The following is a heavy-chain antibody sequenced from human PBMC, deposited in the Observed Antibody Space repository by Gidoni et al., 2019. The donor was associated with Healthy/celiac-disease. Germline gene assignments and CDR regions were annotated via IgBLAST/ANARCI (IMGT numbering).Heavy chain of an antibody. CDR2: INHSGST. J-gene: IGHJ4*02. CDR3: ARGLEPYYYFDY. CDR1: GGSFSGYY. V-gene: IGHV4-34*01. Sequence: QVQLQQWGAGLLKPSETLSLTCAVYGGSFSGYYWSWIRQPPGKGLEWIGEINHSGSTNYNPSLKSRVTISVDTSKNQFSLKLSSVTAADTAVYYCARGLEPYYYFDYWGQGTLVTVSS. D-gene: IGHD1-1*01.